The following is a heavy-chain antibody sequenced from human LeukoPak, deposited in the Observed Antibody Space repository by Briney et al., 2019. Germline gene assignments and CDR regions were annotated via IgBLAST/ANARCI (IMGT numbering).Heavy chain of an antibody. CDR1: GYTFTRYY. Sequence: ASVKVSCKASGYTFTRYYMHWVRQPPGQGLEWIGIINPSGGSTSYAQKFQGRVTMTRDTSTSTVYMELSSLRPEDTAVYYCARDPGYSSTAYYFDYWGQGTVVTVSS. CDR3: ARDPGYSSTAYYFDY. V-gene: IGHV1-46*01. J-gene: IGHJ4*02. CDR2: INPSGGST. D-gene: IGHD6-13*01.